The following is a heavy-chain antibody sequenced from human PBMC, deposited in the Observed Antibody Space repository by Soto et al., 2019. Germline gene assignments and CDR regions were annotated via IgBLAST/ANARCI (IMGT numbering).Heavy chain of an antibody. Sequence: EVQLVESGGGVVRPGGSLRLSCAASGFTFDDYGMSWVRQAPGKGLEWVSGINWNGGSTGYADSVKGRFTISRDNAKKSLYLQMNSLRAEDAALYHCARGGLGYCSSTSCAEFDYWGQGTLVTVSS. CDR1: GFTFDDYG. D-gene: IGHD2-2*01. V-gene: IGHV3-20*01. CDR2: INWNGGST. CDR3: ARGGLGYCSSTSCAEFDY. J-gene: IGHJ4*02.